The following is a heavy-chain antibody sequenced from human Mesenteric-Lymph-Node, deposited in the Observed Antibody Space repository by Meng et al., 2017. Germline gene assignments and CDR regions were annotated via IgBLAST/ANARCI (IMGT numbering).Heavy chain of an antibody. CDR2: MNPNSGNT. Sequence: ASVKVSCKASGYTFTCYDINWVRQATGQGLEWMGWMNPNSGNTGYAQKFQGRVTMTRNTSISTAYMELSSLRSEDTAVYYCARSQGWELLNGDYWGQGTLVTVSS. CDR3: ARSQGWELLNGDY. J-gene: IGHJ4*02. CDR1: GYTFTCYD. V-gene: IGHV1-8*01. D-gene: IGHD1-26*01.